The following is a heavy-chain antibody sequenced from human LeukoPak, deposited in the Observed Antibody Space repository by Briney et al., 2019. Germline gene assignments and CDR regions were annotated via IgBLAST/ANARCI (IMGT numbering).Heavy chain of an antibody. CDR1: GGSFSGYY. J-gene: IGHJ4*02. CDR3: ARGRVWSGYYTGRTPVDY. D-gene: IGHD3-3*01. V-gene: IGHV4-34*01. Sequence: SETLSLTCAVYGGSFSGYYWSWLRQPPGKGLEWVGEINHSGSTNYNPSLKSRVTISVDTSKNQFSLKLSSVTAADTAVYYCARGRVWSGYYTGRTPVDYWGQGTLVTVSS. CDR2: INHSGST.